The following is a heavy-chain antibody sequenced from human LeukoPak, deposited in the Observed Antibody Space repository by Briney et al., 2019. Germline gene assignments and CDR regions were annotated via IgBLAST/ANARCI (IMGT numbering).Heavy chain of an antibody. CDR3: ASIVDTAMVLFDY. CDR1: GGTLSSYG. D-gene: IGHD5-18*01. CDR2: IIPILGIA. Sequence: ASVKVSCKASGGTLSSYGISWVRQAPGQGLEWMGRIIPILGIANYAQKFQGRVTITADKSTSTAYMELSSLRSEDTAVYYCASIVDTAMVLFDYWGQGTLVTVSS. J-gene: IGHJ4*02. V-gene: IGHV1-69*04.